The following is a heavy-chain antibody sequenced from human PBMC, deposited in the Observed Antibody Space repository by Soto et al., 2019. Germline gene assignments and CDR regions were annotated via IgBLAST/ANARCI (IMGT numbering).Heavy chain of an antibody. J-gene: IGHJ5*02. D-gene: IGHD6-19*01. Sequence: SETLSLTCAVSGASIDNNGYSWTWIRQHPGKGLEWIGTNNNRADTYYNPSLKSRLTISLDTSQNHFSLRLNAVTAADTAIYYCARGGSGWKALNWFDPWGEGIMVTVS. CDR2: NNNRADT. CDR1: GASIDNNGYS. CDR3: ARGGSGWKALNWFDP. V-gene: IGHV4-31*11.